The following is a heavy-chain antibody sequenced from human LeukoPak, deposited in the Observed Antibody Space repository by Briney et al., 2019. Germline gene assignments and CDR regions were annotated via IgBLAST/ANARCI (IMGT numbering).Heavy chain of an antibody. CDR2: INHSGST. CDR3: ARDDYGDF. Sequence: SETLSLTCTVSGGSISSNSYYWGWIRQPPGKGLEWIGEINHSGSTNYNPSLKSRVTISVDTSKNQFSLKLSSVTAEDTAVYYCARDDYGDFWGQGTLVTVSS. V-gene: IGHV4-39*07. J-gene: IGHJ4*02. CDR1: GGSISSNSYY.